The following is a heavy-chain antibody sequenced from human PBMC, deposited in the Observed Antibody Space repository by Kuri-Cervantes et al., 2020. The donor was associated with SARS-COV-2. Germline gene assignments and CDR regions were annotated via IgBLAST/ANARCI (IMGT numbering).Heavy chain of an antibody. CDR3: ARDLYYYDSSGYYDY. D-gene: IGHD3-22*01. J-gene: IGHJ4*01. V-gene: IGHV3-20*04. CDR1: GFTFDDYG. Sequence: LSLTCAASGFTFDDYGMSWVRQAPGKGLEWVSGINWNGGSTGYADSVKGRFTISRDNAKNSLYLQMNSLRAEDTAVYYCARDLYYYDSSGYYDYWGQGTLVTDSS. CDR2: INWNGGST.